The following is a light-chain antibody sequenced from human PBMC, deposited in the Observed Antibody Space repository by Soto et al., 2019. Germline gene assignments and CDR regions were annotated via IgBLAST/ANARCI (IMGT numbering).Light chain of an antibody. Sequence: QSALTQPASVSGSPGQSITISCTGTSSDVVVYNFVSWYQQHPGKAPKLLIYDVSNRPSGVSNRFSGSKSGNTASLTISGLQAEDEADYYCSSYTSSSTRVFGTGTKVTVL. CDR3: SSYTSSSTRV. CDR2: DVS. CDR1: SSDVVVYNF. V-gene: IGLV2-14*01. J-gene: IGLJ1*01.